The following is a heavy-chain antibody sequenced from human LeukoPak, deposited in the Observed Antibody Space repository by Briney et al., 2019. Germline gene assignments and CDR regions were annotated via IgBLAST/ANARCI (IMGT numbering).Heavy chain of an antibody. J-gene: IGHJ4*02. D-gene: IGHD3-16*01. CDR3: ARRPNYDYVWGSQTPIV. V-gene: IGHV4-34*01. CDR1: GGSFSGYY. Sequence: SETLSLTCAVYGGSFSGYYWSWIRQPPGKGLEWIGEINHSGSTNYNPSLKSRVTISVDTSKNQFSLKLSSVTAADTAVYYCARRPNYDYVWGSQTPIVWGQGTLVTVSS. CDR2: INHSGST.